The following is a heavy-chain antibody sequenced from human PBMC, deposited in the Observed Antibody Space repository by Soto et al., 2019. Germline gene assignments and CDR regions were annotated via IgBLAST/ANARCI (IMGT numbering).Heavy chain of an antibody. CDR3: ARVSIAVARPDPFAI. D-gene: IGHD6-19*01. J-gene: IGHJ3*02. CDR1: GFTFSDYY. Sequence: GGSLRLSRAASGFTFSDYYMSWLRQAPGKGLEWVSYISSSSSYTNYADSVKGRFTISRDNSKNSLYLQMNSLRAEDTAVYYCARVSIAVARPDPFAIRGQGTIVTVSS. CDR2: ISSSSSYT. V-gene: IGHV3-11*06.